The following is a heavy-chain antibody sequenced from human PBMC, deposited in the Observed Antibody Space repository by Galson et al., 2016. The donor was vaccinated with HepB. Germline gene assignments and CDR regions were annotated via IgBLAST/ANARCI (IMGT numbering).Heavy chain of an antibody. D-gene: IGHD6-19*01. J-gene: IGHJ4*02. CDR1: GFTFSNYE. Sequence: SLRLSCAASGFTFSNYEMQWVRQAPGKGLQWVTYISSSGHTTYSADSVKGRFPISRDNAKSSLHLQVNSLRVEDTAVYYCARGGASGWRARLDSWGQGTRVTVSS. V-gene: IGHV3-48*03. CDR2: ISSSGHTT. CDR3: ARGGASGWRARLDS.